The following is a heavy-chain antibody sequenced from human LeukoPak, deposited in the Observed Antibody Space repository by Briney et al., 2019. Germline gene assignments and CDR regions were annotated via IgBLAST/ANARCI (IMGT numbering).Heavy chain of an antibody. CDR3: AKDPITMPIVGLRGAFDV. Sequence: PGGSLRLSCAASGLTFSSYAMSWVRLAPGKGLEWVSGISDSGGSTYYAASVKGRFTISRDNSKNTLFLQMNSLRAEDTAVYYCAKDPITMPIVGLRGAFDVWGQGTMVTVSS. V-gene: IGHV3-23*01. D-gene: IGHD3-22*01. CDR1: GLTFSSYA. CDR2: ISDSGGST. J-gene: IGHJ3*01.